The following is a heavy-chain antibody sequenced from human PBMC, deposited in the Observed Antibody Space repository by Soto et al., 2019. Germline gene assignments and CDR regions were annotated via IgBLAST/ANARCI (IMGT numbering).Heavy chain of an antibody. D-gene: IGHD3-22*01. CDR2: IYYSGMT. CDR3: ARLGGYYQAFDQ. CDR1: RSYISGSY. V-gene: IGHV4-59*08. Sequence: PWETKPTTCPVSRSYISGSYGRCFRQPPGKGLEWIGYIYYSGMTAYTPSLKSRVTIAVETSKNQFSLRLNSVTAADPAVYYCARLGGYYQAFDQWGQGSLVT. J-gene: IGHJ4*02.